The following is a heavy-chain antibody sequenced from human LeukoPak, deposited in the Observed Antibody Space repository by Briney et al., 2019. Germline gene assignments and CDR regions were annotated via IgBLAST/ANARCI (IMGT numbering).Heavy chain of an antibody. J-gene: IGHJ3*02. Sequence: SETLSLTCTVSGGSIRSHYWSWIRQPPGKGLEWIGYIYYSGSTNYNPSLKSRVTISVDTSKNQFSLKLSSVTAADTAVYYCASLLPYSSSYISGAFDIWGQGTMVTVSS. CDR2: IYYSGST. V-gene: IGHV4-59*11. D-gene: IGHD6-6*01. CDR1: GGSIRSHY. CDR3: ASLLPYSSSYISGAFDI.